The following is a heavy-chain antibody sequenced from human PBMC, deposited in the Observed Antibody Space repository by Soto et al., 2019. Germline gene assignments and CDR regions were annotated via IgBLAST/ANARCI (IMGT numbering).Heavy chain of an antibody. CDR3: AKAGSSSWDLFDY. CDR2: ISGSGGST. J-gene: IGHJ4*02. Sequence: EVQLLESGGGLVQPGGSLRLSCAASGFTFSSYAMSWIRQAPGKGLEWVSAISGSGGSTYYADSVKGRFTISRDNSKNTLYLQMNSLRAEDTAVYYCAKAGSSSWDLFDYWGQGTLVTVSS. D-gene: IGHD6-13*01. CDR1: GFTFSSYA. V-gene: IGHV3-23*01.